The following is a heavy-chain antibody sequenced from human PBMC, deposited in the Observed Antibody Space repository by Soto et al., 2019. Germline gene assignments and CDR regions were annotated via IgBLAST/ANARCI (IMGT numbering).Heavy chain of an antibody. CDR1: GCTFSSYW. D-gene: IGHD5-18*01. CDR3: ARVNTAMGLGTHCDY. V-gene: IGHV3-74*01. J-gene: IGHJ4*02. Sequence: EVQLVESGGGLVQPGGSLRLSCAASGCTFSSYWMHWVRQAPGKGLVWVSRINSDGSSPHYADSVKGRFTISRDNAKNTLYLQMNSLRAEDTAVYYCARVNTAMGLGTHCDYWGQGTLVTVSS. CDR2: INSDGSSP.